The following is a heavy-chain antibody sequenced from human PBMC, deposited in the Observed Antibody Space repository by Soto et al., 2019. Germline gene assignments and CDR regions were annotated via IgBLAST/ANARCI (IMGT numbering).Heavy chain of an antibody. Sequence: TLSLTCDISGDSVSSNTAAWNWIRQSPSRGLEWLGRTFYRSKWLTDYGVSVKSRITITADTSKSQFSLHLNSMTPEDTAIYYCARDELHYRTPLDSWGQGTLVTVSS. J-gene: IGHJ4*02. V-gene: IGHV6-1*01. CDR1: GDSVSSNTAA. D-gene: IGHD3-10*01. CDR2: TFYRSKWLT. CDR3: ARDELHYRTPLDS.